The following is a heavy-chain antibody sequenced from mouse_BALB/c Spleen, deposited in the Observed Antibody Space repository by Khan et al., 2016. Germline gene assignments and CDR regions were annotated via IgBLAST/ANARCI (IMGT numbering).Heavy chain of an antibody. CDR2: IDPANGNT. Sequence: EVKLEVSGAELVKPGASVKLSCTASGFNIKDTYMHWVKQRPEQGLEWIGRIDPANGNTKYDPKFQGKATITADTSSNTAYLQLSSLTSEDTAVYYCAQIYDGYYGFAYWGQGTLVTVSA. J-gene: IGHJ3*01. V-gene: IGHV14-3*02. CDR1: GFNIKDTY. D-gene: IGHD2-3*01. CDR3: AQIYDGYYGFAY.